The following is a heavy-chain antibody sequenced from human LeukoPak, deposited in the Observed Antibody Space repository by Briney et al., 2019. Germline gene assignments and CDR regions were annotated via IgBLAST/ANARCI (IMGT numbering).Heavy chain of an antibody. CDR1: GFTFSSYS. D-gene: IGHD3-22*01. CDR2: ISSSSTI. CDR3: ARYYFDSSLDY. V-gene: IGHV3-48*02. J-gene: IGHJ4*02. Sequence: PGGSLRLSCAASGFTFSSYSMNWVRQAPGKGLEWVSYISSSSTIYCADSVKGRFTISRDNAKNSLYLQMDSLRDEDTAVYYCARYYFDSSLDYWGQGTLVTVSS.